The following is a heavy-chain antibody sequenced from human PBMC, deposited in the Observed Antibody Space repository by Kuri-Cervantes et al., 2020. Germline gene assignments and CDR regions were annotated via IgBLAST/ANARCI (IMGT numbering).Heavy chain of an antibody. CDR2: FSAYNGNT. V-gene: IGHV1-18*01. J-gene: IGHJ4*02. CDR3: ARYYDSSGYYPFDY. D-gene: IGHD3-22*01. Sequence: GGSLRLSCAASGFTFTSYGISWVRQAPGQGLEWMGWFSAYNGNTNYAQKLQGRVTMTTDTSTSTAYMELRSLRSDDTAVYYCARYYDSSGYYPFDYWGQGTLVTVSS. CDR1: GFTFTSYG.